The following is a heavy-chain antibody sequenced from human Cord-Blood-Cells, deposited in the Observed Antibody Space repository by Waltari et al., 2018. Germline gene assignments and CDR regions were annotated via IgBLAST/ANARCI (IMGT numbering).Heavy chain of an antibody. V-gene: IGHV4-34*01. J-gene: IGHJ3*02. Sequence: QVQLQQWGAGLLKPSETLSLPCAVYGGSFSGYYWSWIRQPPGKGLEWIGEINHSGSTNYNPSLKSRVTISVDTSKNQFSLKLSSVTAADTAVYYCARGDQNAFDIWGQGTMVTVSS. CDR3: ARGDQNAFDI. CDR1: GGSFSGYY. CDR2: INHSGST.